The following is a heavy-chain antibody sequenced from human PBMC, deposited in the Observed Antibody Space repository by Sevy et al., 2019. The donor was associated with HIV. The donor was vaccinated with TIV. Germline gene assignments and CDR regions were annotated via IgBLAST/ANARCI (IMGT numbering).Heavy chain of an antibody. CDR2: ISNSGANT. V-gene: IGHV3-23*01. CDR1: GFTFTNYG. D-gene: IGHD6-19*01. Sequence: GGSLRLSCAASGFTFTNYGMHWVRQAPGKGLEWVSGISNSGANTYYADSVRGRFTVSRDNSKNRVYLQLNSLRAEDTAIYYCAKERTLLSDWYGEFDYWGQGTLVTVSS. CDR3: AKERTLLSDWYGEFDY. J-gene: IGHJ4*02.